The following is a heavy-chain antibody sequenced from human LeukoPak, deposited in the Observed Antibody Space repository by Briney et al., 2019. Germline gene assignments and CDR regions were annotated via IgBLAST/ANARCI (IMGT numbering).Heavy chain of an antibody. V-gene: IGHV1-18*01. D-gene: IGHD2-2*02. Sequence: ASVKVSCKASGYTFTSYGISWVRQAPGQGLEWMGWISAYNGNTNYAQKLQGRVTMTTDTATSTDYMELRSLRSDDTAVYYCARDPGYCSSTSCYTRSSNWFDPWGQGTLVTVSS. CDR1: GYTFTSYG. CDR3: ARDPGYCSSTSCYTRSSNWFDP. J-gene: IGHJ5*02. CDR2: ISAYNGNT.